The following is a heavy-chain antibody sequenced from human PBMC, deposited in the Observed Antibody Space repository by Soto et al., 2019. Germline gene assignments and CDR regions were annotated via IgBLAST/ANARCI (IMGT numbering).Heavy chain of an antibody. CDR3: ARGRYCLTGRCFPNWFDS. CDR1: GDSISTVDYF. CDR2: IYKSATT. D-gene: IGHD2-15*01. V-gene: IGHV4-30-4*01. Sequence: SEILSLTCSVSGDSISTVDYFWAWIRQPPGQALEYIGYIYKSATTYYNPSFESRVAISLDTLKSQFSLNVTSVTAADTAVYFCARGRYCLTGRCFPNWFDSWGQGTLVTVSS. J-gene: IGHJ5*01.